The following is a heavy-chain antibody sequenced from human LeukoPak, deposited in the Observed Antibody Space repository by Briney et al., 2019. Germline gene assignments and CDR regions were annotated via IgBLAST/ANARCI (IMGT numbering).Heavy chain of an antibody. Sequence: VASAKVSCKASGYTFTGYYIHWVRQAPGQGLEWMGWINPYSGDTNYAPKSQGRVTMTRDTAISTTYMELSRLTSDDTAVYFCVRSGGAAAGMNWFDPWGQGTLVTVSS. J-gene: IGHJ5*02. CDR3: VRSGGAAAGMNWFDP. D-gene: IGHD6-13*01. CDR1: GYTFTGYY. V-gene: IGHV1-2*02. CDR2: INPYSGDT.